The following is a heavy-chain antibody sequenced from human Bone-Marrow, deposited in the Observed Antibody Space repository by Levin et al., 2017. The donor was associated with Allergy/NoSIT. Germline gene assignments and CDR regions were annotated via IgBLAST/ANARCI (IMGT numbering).Heavy chain of an antibody. V-gene: IGHV1-3*01. CDR3: ARGTGLARWLGPDSNWFDP. Sequence: ASVKVSCKASGYNFNTYPIHWVRQAPGQRLEWMGWITAASGNTKYSQTFQGRVTITSDTSARTVYMNVSSLTSEDTPIYYCARGTGLARWLGPDSNWFDPWGQGTLVTVSS. CDR1: GYNFNTYP. CDR2: ITAASGNT. D-gene: IGHD6-19*01. J-gene: IGHJ5*02.